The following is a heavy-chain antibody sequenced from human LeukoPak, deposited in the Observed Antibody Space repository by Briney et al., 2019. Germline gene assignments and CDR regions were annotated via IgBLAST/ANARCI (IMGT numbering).Heavy chain of an antibody. CDR2: ISGSGGST. CDR1: GFTFSSYA. Sequence: GGSLRLSCAASGFTFSSYAMSWVRQAPGKGLEWVSAISGSGGSTYYADSVKGRFTISRDNSKNTLYLQMNSLRAEDTAVYYCARYQLPNRSYYYYYGMDVWGQGTTVTVSS. V-gene: IGHV3-23*01. D-gene: IGHD2-2*01. J-gene: IGHJ6*02. CDR3: ARYQLPNRSYYYYYGMDV.